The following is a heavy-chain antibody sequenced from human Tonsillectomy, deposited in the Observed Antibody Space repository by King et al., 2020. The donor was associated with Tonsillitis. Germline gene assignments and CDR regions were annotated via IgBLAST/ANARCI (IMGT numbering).Heavy chain of an antibody. CDR3: ARDLRDGDGYNYVGVLDY. CDR2: IYHSGST. J-gene: IGHJ4*02. Sequence: VQLQESGPGLVKPSETLSLTCAVSGYSISSGYYWGWIRQPPGKGLEWIGSIYHSGSTYYNPSLKSRVTISVDTSKNQFSLKLSSVTAADTAVYYCARDLRDGDGYNYVGVLDYWGQGTLVTVSS. D-gene: IGHD5-24*01. V-gene: IGHV4-38-2*02. CDR1: GYSISSGYY.